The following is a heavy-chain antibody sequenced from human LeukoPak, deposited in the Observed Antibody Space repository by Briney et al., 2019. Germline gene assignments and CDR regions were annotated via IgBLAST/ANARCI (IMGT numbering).Heavy chain of an antibody. CDR1: GFTFSSYW. J-gene: IGHJ4*02. CDR3: AREEWGSGWYGGSGFWEY. D-gene: IGHD6-19*01. CDR2: IKQDGSEK. Sequence: GGSLRLSCAASGFTFSSYWMSWDRQAPGKGLEWVANIKQDGSEKYYVDSVKGRFTISRDNAKNSLYLQMNSLRAEDTAVYYCAREEWGSGWYGGSGFWEYWGQGTLVTVSS. V-gene: IGHV3-7*01.